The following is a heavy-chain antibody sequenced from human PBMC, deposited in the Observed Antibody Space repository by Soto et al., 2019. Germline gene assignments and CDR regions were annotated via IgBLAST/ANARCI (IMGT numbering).Heavy chain of an antibody. J-gene: IGHJ4*02. CDR1: GYTFTSYA. CDR2: INPYNGNT. CDR3: ARDTAMALPDA. D-gene: IGHD5-18*01. Sequence: QVQLVQSGTEVKKPRASVKVSCKASGYTFTSYAISWVRQAPGQGLEWMGWINPYNGNTNYEQKLQNRVTMTTSTTTSKAYMELRSLRSDDTAVYYCARDTAMALPDAWGQGTLVTVSS. V-gene: IGHV1-18*01.